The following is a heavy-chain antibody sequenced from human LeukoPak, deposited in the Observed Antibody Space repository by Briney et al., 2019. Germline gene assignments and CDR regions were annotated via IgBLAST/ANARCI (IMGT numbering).Heavy chain of an antibody. V-gene: IGHV3-7*05. Sequence: GGSLRLSCAASGLNNFSTYWMTWVRQAPGRGLEWVANIKEDESETYYVDSVKVRFTISRDNAKNSLYLQMNNLRAEDTAVYYCARDEVYGVQYYFDYWGQGTLVTVSS. CDR3: ARDEVYGVQYYFDY. CDR1: GLNNFSTYW. CDR2: IKEDESET. J-gene: IGHJ4*02. D-gene: IGHD2-8*01.